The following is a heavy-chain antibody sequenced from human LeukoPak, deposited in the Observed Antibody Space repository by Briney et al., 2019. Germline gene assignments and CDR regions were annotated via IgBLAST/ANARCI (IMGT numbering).Heavy chain of an antibody. CDR1: GFTVNSYW. V-gene: IGHV3-66*01. CDR3: ANQYGSGSFGFWYYFDY. Sequence: GGSLRLSCAASGFTVNSYWMHWVRQAPGKGLEWVSVIYSGGSTYYADSVKGRFTISRDNSKNTLYLQMNSLRAEDTAVYYCANQYGSGSFGFWYYFDYWGQGTLVTVSS. CDR2: IYSGGST. J-gene: IGHJ4*02. D-gene: IGHD3-10*01.